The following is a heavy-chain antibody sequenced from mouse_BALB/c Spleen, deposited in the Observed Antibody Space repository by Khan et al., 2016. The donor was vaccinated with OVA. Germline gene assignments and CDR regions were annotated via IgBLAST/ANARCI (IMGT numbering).Heavy chain of an antibody. J-gene: IGHJ3*01. V-gene: IGHV5-6*01. D-gene: IGHD4-1*01. CDR1: GFTFSSYS. Sequence: EVELVESGGDLVKPGGSLKLSCAASGFTFSSYSMSWVRQTPDKRLEWVATISSDGDYTYFPDSVKGRFTISRDNAKNTLNLQMSGLKSEDTALYYCASHLTGSFAYWGQGTLVTVSA. CDR3: ASHLTGSFAY. CDR2: ISSDGDYT.